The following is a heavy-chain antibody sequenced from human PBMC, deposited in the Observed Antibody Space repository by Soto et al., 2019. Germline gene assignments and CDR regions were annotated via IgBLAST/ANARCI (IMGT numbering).Heavy chain of an antibody. CDR3: ASQDYSSSTDASFLVNGYFEL. CDR2: IYHSGST. V-gene: IGHV4-4*02. Sequence: QMQLQESGPGLVKPSGTLSLTCGVSGGSISSSKWWTWVRQPPGKGPEWIGEIYHSGSTNYNPSLPSRVTISLDKSKNQFYLTLTSVTAADTAVYYCASQDYSSSTDASFLVNGYFELWGRGILVTVSS. D-gene: IGHD6-6*01. J-gene: IGHJ2*01. CDR1: GGSISSSKW.